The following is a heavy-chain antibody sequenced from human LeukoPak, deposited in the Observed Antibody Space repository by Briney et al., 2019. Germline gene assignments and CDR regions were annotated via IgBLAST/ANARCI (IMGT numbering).Heavy chain of an antibody. Sequence: SETLSLTCTVSGGSISSSSYYWGWIRQPPGKGLEWIGSIYYSGSTYYNPSLKSRVTISVDTSKNQFSLKLSSVTAADTAVYYCARFGTRNDPAFDIWGQGTMVTVSS. CDR2: IYYSGST. D-gene: IGHD1-1*01. J-gene: IGHJ3*02. CDR1: GGSISSSSYY. V-gene: IGHV4-39*07. CDR3: ARFGTRNDPAFDI.